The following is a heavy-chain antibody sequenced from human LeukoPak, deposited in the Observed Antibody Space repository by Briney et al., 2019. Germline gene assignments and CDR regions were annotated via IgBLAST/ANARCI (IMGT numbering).Heavy chain of an antibody. D-gene: IGHD4-17*01. CDR3: ARHRYYGDPPGGDY. CDR2: MNPNSGNT. V-gene: IGHV1-8*01. CDR1: GYTFTSYD. J-gene: IGHJ4*02. Sequence: ASVKVSCKASGYTFTSYDINWVRQAAGQGLEWMGWMNPNSGNTGYAQKFQGRVTMTRNTSISTAYMELSSLRSEDTAVYYCARHRYYGDPPGGDYWGQGTLVTVSS.